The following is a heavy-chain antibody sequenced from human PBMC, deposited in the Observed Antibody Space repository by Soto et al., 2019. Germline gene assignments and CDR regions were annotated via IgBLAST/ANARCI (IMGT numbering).Heavy chain of an antibody. CDR2: FDPEDGET. CDR3: ATAFFHVGGFDP. V-gene: IGHV1-24*01. CDR1: GYTLTELS. J-gene: IGHJ5*02. Sequence: RASVKVSCKVSGYTLTELSMHWVRQAPGKGLEWMGGFDPEDGETIYAQKFQGRVTMTEDTSTDTAYMELSSLRSEDTAVYYCATAFFHVGGFDPWGQGTLVTVSS.